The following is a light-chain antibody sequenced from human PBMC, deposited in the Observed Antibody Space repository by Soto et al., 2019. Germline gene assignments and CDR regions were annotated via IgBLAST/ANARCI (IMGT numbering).Light chain of an antibody. V-gene: IGKV3-15*01. CDR3: QQYNNWWT. CDR1: QSVSNN. CDR2: GAS. Sequence: EVVMTQSPATLSVPPGERATLSCRASQSVSNNLAWYQKKPGQAPRLLIYGASTRATGIPARFSGSGSGTEVTLSISSLQPEDFAVSYCQQYNNWWTFGQGTQVEIK. J-gene: IGKJ1*01.